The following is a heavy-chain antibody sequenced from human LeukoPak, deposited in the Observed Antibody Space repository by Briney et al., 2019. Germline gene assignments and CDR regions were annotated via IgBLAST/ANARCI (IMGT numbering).Heavy chain of an antibody. V-gene: IGHV3-53*01. CDR3: ATPLDYYDSSGYHQGGD. J-gene: IGHJ4*02. D-gene: IGHD3-22*01. CDR1: GFTVSNNY. CDR2: IYSGGST. Sequence: GGSLRLSCAASGFTVSNNYMSWVRQAPGKGLEWVSVIYSGGSTYYADSVKGRFTISRDNSKNTLYLHMNSLRAEDTAVYYCATPLDYYDSSGYHQGGDWGQGTLVTVSS.